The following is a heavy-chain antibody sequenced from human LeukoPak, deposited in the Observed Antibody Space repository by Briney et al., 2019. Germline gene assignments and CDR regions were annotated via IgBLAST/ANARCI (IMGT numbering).Heavy chain of an antibody. CDR3: AKVQEMDTILPPFHY. D-gene: IGHD5-24*01. J-gene: IGHJ4*02. Sequence: GGSLRLSCAASGFTFSNYAMSWVRQVPGKGLEWVSAISGSAGNTFYADSVKGRSTISTDNSKNTLYLQVNSLRAADTAIYYCAKVQEMDTILPPFHYWGQGTLVTVSS. CDR1: GFTFSNYA. V-gene: IGHV3-23*01. CDR2: ISGSAGNT.